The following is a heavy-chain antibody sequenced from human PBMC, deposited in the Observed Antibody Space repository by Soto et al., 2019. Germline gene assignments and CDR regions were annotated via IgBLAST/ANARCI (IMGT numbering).Heavy chain of an antibody. V-gene: IGHV1-69*13. CDR2: IIPIFGTA. D-gene: IGHD5-12*01. Sequence: GASVKVSCKASVGTFSSYAISWVRQAPGQGLEWMGGIIPIFGTANYAQKFQGRVTITADESTSTAYMELSSLRSEDTAVYYCARENSSGNLDGGGYRPYHLNARDYYYYYYGMDVWGQGTTVTVSS. CDR1: VGTFSSYA. J-gene: IGHJ6*02. CDR3: ARENSSGNLDGGGYRPYHLNARDYYYYYYGMDV.